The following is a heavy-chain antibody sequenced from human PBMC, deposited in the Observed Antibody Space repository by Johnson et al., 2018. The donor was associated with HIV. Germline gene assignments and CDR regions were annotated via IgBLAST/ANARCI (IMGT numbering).Heavy chain of an antibody. Sequence: QVQLVESGGGVVQPGRSLRLSCAASGFTFSSYAMHWVRQAPGKGLEWVAVISYDGSNKYYADSVKGRFTISRDNSKNTLYLQMNSLRAGDTAVYYCARVTHSYGYWGAFDIWGQGTMVTVSS. CDR2: ISYDGSNK. CDR1: GFTFSSYA. J-gene: IGHJ3*02. D-gene: IGHD5-18*01. CDR3: ARVTHSYGYWGAFDI. V-gene: IGHV3-30*14.